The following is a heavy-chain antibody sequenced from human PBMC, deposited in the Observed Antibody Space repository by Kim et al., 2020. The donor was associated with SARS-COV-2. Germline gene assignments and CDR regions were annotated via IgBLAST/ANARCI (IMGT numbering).Heavy chain of an antibody. J-gene: IGHJ4*02. CDR2: IYYSGST. V-gene: IGHV4-59*08. Sequence: SETLSLTCTVSGGSISSYYWSWIRQPPGKGLEWIGYIYYSGSTNYNPSLKSRVTISVDTSKNQFSLKLSSVTAADTAVYYCARQVYHYDSSGYYDYWGQGTLVTVSS. D-gene: IGHD3-22*01. CDR3: ARQVYHYDSSGYYDY. CDR1: GGSISSYY.